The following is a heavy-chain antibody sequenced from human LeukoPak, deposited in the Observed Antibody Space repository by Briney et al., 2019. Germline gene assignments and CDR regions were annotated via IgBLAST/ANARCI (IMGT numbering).Heavy chain of an antibody. CDR3: ARGRGYSSI. CDR1: GYSISSGYY. CDR2: IYHSGST. V-gene: IGHV4-38-2*02. D-gene: IGHD6-13*01. J-gene: IGHJ3*02. Sequence: SETLSLTCTVSGYSISSGYYWGWIRQPPGKGLEWIGSIYHSGSTYYNPSLKSRVTISVDTSKNQFSLKLSSVTAADTAVYYCARGRGYSSIWGQGTMVTVSS.